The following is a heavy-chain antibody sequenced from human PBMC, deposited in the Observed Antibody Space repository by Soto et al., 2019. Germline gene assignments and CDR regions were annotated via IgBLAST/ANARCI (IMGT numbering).Heavy chain of an antibody. CDR3: ARQSNDYYYYYYMDV. CDR2: IYYSGST. V-gene: IGHV4-39*01. CDR1: GGSISSSSYY. J-gene: IGHJ6*03. Sequence: QLQLQESGPGLVKPSETLSLTCTVSGGSISSSSYYWGWIRQPPGKGLGWIGSIYYSGSTYYNPSLKIRVTIFVVTSKNQFSLKLSSVTAADTAVYYCARQSNDYYYYYYMDVWGKGTTVTVSS.